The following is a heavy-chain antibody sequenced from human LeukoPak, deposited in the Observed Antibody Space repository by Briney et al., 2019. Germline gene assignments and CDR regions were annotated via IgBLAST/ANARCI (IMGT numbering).Heavy chain of an antibody. CDR1: GFTFSSYA. J-gene: IGHJ4*02. V-gene: IGHV3-23*01. D-gene: IGHD3-22*01. Sequence: PGGSLRLSCAASGFTFSSYAMSWVRQAPGKGLEWVSAISGSGGSTYYADSVKGRFTISRDNSKNTLYLQMNSLRAEDTAVYYCAKSYYDSSGYYQSFGYWGQGTLVTVSS. CDR2: ISGSGGST. CDR3: AKSYYDSSGYYQSFGY.